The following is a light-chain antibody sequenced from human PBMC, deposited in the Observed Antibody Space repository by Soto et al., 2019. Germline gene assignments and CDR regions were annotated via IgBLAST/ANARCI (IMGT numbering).Light chain of an antibody. CDR3: QQYNNWIT. Sequence: EIVMTQSPATLSVSPGERATLSCRDSQSVSSNLAWYQQKPGQAPRLLIYGASTRATGIPARFSGSGSGTEFTLTISSLQSEDFAVYYCQQYNNWITFGQGTRLEIK. CDR1: QSVSSN. CDR2: GAS. V-gene: IGKV3-15*01. J-gene: IGKJ5*01.